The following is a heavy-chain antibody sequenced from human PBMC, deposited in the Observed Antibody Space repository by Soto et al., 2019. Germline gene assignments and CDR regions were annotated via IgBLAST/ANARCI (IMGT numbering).Heavy chain of an antibody. Sequence: GGSLRLSCVDSGFTFSSYSMNWVRQAPGKGLEWVSDISGSNDSTYYADSVKGRFTISRDNSKNTLYLQMNSLRAEDTAVYYCAKRSSSSTFDYWGQGTLVTVSS. V-gene: IGHV3-23*01. CDR1: GFTFSSYS. CDR3: AKRSSSSTFDY. CDR2: ISGSNDST. D-gene: IGHD6-6*01. J-gene: IGHJ4*02.